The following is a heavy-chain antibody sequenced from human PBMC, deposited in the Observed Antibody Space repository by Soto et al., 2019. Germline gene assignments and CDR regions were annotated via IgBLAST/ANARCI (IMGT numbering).Heavy chain of an antibody. CDR1: GFTLSNSG. D-gene: IGHD4-17*01. V-gene: IGHV3-30*18. Sequence: PGGSLRLSCEVSGFTLSNSGIHWVRQGPDKGLEWVATIAYEGKTANYADSAKGRFTISRDISKSTVYLQMNSLRREDTATYYCAKSTSGYGGASDFWGQGTVVTVSS. CDR2: IAYEGKTA. CDR3: AKSTSGYGGASDF. J-gene: IGHJ4*02.